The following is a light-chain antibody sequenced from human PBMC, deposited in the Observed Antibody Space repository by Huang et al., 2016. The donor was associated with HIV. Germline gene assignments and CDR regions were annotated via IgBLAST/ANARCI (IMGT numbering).Light chain of an antibody. CDR3: HQYNNWLLS. J-gene: IGKJ4*01. Sequence: EIVMTQSPATLSVSPGQRVTLSCRANRSVSTNLAWYQQRHGQAPRLLLYGSSTRAPGIPARFSGSGSGTDVCRTISSLQSEDFALYYCHQYNNWLLSFGGGTRV. V-gene: IGKV3-15*01. CDR2: GSS. CDR1: RSVSTN.